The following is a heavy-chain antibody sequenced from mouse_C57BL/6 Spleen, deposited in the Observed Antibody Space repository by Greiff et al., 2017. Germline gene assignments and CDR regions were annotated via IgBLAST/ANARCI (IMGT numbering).Heavy chain of an antibody. CDR3: ARGDYGSSYDD. J-gene: IGHJ2*01. V-gene: IGHV1-80*01. Sequence: QVQLQQSGAELVKPGASVKISCKASGYAFSSYWMNWVKQRPGKGLEWIGQIYPGDGDTNYNGKFKGKATLTADKSSSTAYMQLSSLTSEDSAVYFCARGDYGSSYDDWGQGTTLTVSS. D-gene: IGHD1-1*01. CDR2: IYPGDGDT. CDR1: GYAFSSYW.